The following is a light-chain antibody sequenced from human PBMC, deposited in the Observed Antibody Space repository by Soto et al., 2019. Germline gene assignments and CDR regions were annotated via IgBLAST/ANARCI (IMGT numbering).Light chain of an antibody. J-gene: IGLJ1*01. V-gene: IGLV2-14*01. CDR2: DLS. Sequence: QSALTQPASVSASPGQSITISCTGTSSDVGDYNYVSWYQQHPGKAPKLMIYDLSNRPSGVSNRFSGSKSGNTASLTISGLQAEDEADYYCSSYTSSSTLYVFGTGTKLTVL. CDR3: SSYTSSSTLYV. CDR1: SSDVGDYNY.